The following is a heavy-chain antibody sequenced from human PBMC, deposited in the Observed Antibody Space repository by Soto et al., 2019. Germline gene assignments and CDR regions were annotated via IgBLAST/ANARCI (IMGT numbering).Heavy chain of an antibody. CDR2: TSGSDGST. V-gene: IGHV3-23*01. CDR3: AKDRERDAWYEDY. D-gene: IGHD6-13*01. CDR1: GFSFSSYA. Sequence: GSLRLSCVASGFSFSSYAMSWVRQAPGKGLEWVSVTSGSDGSTYYADSVKGRFTISRDNSKNTLYLQMNSLRAEDTAVYYCAKDRERDAWYEDYWGQGTLVTAPQ. J-gene: IGHJ4*02.